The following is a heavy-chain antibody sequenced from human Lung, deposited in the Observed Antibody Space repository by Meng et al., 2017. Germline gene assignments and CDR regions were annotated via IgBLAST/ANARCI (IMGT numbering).Heavy chain of an antibody. Sequence: QVQLRKWVQGRLRPSEHLALTCAVYGGSISGSYWSWFRQSPAKGLEWIGKINHGGSTNYNPSLESRVTISVDTPKNQFSLRLTSMAVADTAVYYCARERHSTIIRGVIDFWGQGALVTVSS. CDR1: GGSISGSY. CDR2: INHGGST. D-gene: IGHD3-10*01. V-gene: IGHV4-34*01. CDR3: ARERHSTIIRGVIDF. J-gene: IGHJ4*02.